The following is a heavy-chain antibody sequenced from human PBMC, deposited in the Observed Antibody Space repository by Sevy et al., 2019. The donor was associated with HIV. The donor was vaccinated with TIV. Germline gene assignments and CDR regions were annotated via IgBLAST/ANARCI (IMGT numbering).Heavy chain of an antibody. D-gene: IGHD3-10*01. CDR1: GGSIRSYY. CDR3: AGGGGPRSPPTS. Sequence: SETLSLTCTVSGGSIRSYYWSWIRQPPGKGLEWIGYIYYSGGTNYNPSLKSRVTISADTSKKQFSLKLSSVTAADPAVYYCAGGGGPRSPPTSWGQGTLVTVSS. V-gene: IGHV4-59*13. J-gene: IGHJ4*02. CDR2: IYYSGGT.